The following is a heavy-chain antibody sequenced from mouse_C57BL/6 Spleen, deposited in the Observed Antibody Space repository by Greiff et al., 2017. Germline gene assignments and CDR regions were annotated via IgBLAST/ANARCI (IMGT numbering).Heavy chain of an antibody. V-gene: IGHV1-81*01. CDR3: ARVGSQATDAD. D-gene: IGHD3-2*02. CDR2: IYPRSGNT. Sequence: VQLQQSGAELARPGASVKLSCKASGYTFTSYGISWVKQRTGQGLEWIGEIYPRSGNTYYNEKFKGKATLTADKSSSTAYMELRSLTSEDSAVYFCARVGSQATDADWGQGTLVTVSA. J-gene: IGHJ3*01. CDR1: GYTFTSYG.